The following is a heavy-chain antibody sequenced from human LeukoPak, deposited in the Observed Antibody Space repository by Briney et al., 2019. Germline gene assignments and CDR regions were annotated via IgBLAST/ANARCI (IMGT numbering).Heavy chain of an antibody. J-gene: IGHJ6*03. CDR1: GGSISSGDYY. CDR3: AREMVRGNGYYYYYMDV. V-gene: IGHV4-30-4*01. D-gene: IGHD3-10*01. CDR2: IYYSGST. Sequence: SETLSLTCTVSGGSISSGDYYWSWIRQPPGKGLEWIGYIYYSGSTYYNPSLKSRVTISVDTSKNQFSLKLSSVTAADTAVYYCAREMVRGNGYYYYYMDVWGKGTTVTVSS.